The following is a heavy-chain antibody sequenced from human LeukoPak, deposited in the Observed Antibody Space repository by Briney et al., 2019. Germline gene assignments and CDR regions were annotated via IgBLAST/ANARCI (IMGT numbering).Heavy chain of an antibody. V-gene: IGHV1-18*01. J-gene: IGHJ3*02. CDR2: ISVYNGNT. CDR1: GYTFTSYG. D-gene: IGHD3-10*01. CDR3: ARDKITMVRGVIRAPFDI. Sequence: ASVKVSCKASGYTFTSYGISCVRQAPGQGLEWMGWISVYNGNTNYAQKLQGRVTMTTDTSTSTAYMELRSLRSDDTSVYYCARDKITMVRGVIRAPFDIWGQGTMVTVSS.